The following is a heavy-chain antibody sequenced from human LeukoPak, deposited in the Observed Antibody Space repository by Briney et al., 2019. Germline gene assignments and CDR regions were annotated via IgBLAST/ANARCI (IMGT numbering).Heavy chain of an antibody. CDR3: ARGPSPGYFGY. CDR1: GGSFSGYY. V-gene: IGHV4-59*01. J-gene: IGHJ4*02. CDR2: IYYSGST. Sequence: SETLSLTCAVYGGSFSGYYWSWIRQPPGKGLEWIGYIYYSGSTNYNPSLKSRVTISVDTSKNQFSLKLSSVTAADTAAYYCARGPSPGYFGYWGQGTLVTVSS.